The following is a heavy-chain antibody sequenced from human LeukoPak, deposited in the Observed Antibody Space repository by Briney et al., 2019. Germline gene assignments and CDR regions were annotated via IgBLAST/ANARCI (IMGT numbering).Heavy chain of an antibody. V-gene: IGHV1-2*02. CDR2: INPNSGGT. CDR3: AREIGYYDSSGYYERCAFDI. D-gene: IGHD3-22*01. CDR1: GYTFTGYY. Sequence: ASVKVSCKASGYTFTGYYMHWVRQAPGQGLEWMGWINPNSGGTNYAQKFQGRVTMTRDTSTSTAYMELRSLRSDDTAVYYCAREIGYYDSSGYYERCAFDIWGQGTMVTVSS. J-gene: IGHJ3*02.